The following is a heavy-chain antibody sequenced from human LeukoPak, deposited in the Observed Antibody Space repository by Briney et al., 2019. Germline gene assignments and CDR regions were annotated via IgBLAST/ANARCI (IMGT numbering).Heavy chain of an antibody. CDR1: GFTFSDYY. D-gene: IGHD3-9*01. Sequence: PGGSLRLSCAASGFTFSDYYMSWIRQAPGKGLEWVSYISSSGSTIYCADSVKGRFTISRDNSKNTLYLQVNGLRPEDTAVYYCARDGGDKTAYYGDQFDCWGQGTLVTVSS. CDR3: ARDGGDKTAYYGDQFDC. V-gene: IGHV3-11*04. CDR2: ISSSGSTI. J-gene: IGHJ4*02.